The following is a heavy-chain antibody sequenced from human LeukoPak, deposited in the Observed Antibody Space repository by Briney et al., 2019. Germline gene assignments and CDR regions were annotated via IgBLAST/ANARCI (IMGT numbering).Heavy chain of an antibody. Sequence: PSETLSLTCTVSGGSISSSSYYWGWIRQPPGKGLEWIGSVYYSGSTYYNPSLKSRVTISVDTSKNQFSLKLSSVTAADTAVYYCARHTSTYCSGGSCYYYYYMDVWGKGTTVTISS. V-gene: IGHV4-39*01. J-gene: IGHJ6*03. CDR1: GGSISSSSYY. D-gene: IGHD2-15*01. CDR3: ARHTSTYCSGGSCYYYYYMDV. CDR2: VYYSGST.